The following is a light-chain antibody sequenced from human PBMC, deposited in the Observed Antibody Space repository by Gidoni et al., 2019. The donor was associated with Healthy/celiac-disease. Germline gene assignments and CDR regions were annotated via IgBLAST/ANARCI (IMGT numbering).Light chain of an antibody. V-gene: IGKV3-20*01. CDR3: QQYSSSVT. J-gene: IGKJ4*01. Sequence: ATLSCRASQSVSSTYLAWYQQKPGQAPRLLIYGASSRATGIPDRFSGSGSGTDFTLTISRLEPEDSAVYYCQQYSSSVTFXGXTKVEIK. CDR2: GAS. CDR1: QSVSSTY.